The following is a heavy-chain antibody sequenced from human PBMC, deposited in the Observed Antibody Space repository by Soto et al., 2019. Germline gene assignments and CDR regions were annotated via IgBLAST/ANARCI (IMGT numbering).Heavy chain of an antibody. V-gene: IGHV3-73*01. J-gene: IGHJ6*02. D-gene: IGHD3-10*01. CDR1: GVIVSGCS. CDR3: ARGQQAAIGDYYYQGLDV. Sequence: GSLVLTSAAAGVIVSGCSLDWVRQAPGKGLDWVGRIRSRANNYATSSGASVRGRFTFFRDDSKNMAYLQMNTLKNEDTAIYYCARGQQAAIGDYYYQGLDVWGQGTSVTVSS. CDR2: IRSRANNYAT.